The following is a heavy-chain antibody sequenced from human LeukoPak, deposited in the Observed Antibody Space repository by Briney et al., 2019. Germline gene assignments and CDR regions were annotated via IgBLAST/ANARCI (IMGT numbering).Heavy chain of an antibody. J-gene: IGHJ4*02. D-gene: IGHD2-2*01. Sequence: ASVKVSCKASGYTFTSYYMHWVRQAPGQGLEWMGIINPSGGSTSYAQKFQGRVTMTRDTSTSTVYMELSSLRSEDTAVYYCARDLYGCSSTSCFSIFDYWGQGTLVTVSS. CDR1: GYTFTSYY. CDR2: INPSGGST. V-gene: IGHV1-46*01. CDR3: ARDLYGCSSTSCFSIFDY.